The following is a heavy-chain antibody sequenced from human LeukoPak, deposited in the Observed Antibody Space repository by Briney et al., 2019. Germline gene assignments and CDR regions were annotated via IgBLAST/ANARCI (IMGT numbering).Heavy chain of an antibody. J-gene: IGHJ3*02. Sequence: SGGSLRLSCAASGFTFSTYGMNWVRQAPGKGLEWVRSIRYEGSNKYDGNSVKGRFTISRDNSKNTLYLQVNSLRAEDTALYYCAKGDHYDTSGYDAFDIWGQGTMVTVSS. CDR2: IRYEGSNK. CDR3: AKGDHYDTSGYDAFDI. D-gene: IGHD3-22*01. CDR1: GFTFSTYG. V-gene: IGHV3-30*02.